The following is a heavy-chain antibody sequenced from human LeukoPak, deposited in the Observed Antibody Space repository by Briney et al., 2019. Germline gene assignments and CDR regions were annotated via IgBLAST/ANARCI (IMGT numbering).Heavy chain of an antibody. D-gene: IGHD3-22*01. V-gene: IGHV4-34*01. J-gene: IGHJ3*02. CDR3: ASPSKLVISRGGFDI. Sequence: SETLSLTCAVYGGSFSAYYWSWIRQPPGKGLEWIGEINHSGGTSYNPSLKSRLTISADTSMNQFSLKLSSVTAADTAVYYCASPSKLVISRGGFDIWGQGTMVTVSA. CDR1: GGSFSAYY. CDR2: INHSGGT.